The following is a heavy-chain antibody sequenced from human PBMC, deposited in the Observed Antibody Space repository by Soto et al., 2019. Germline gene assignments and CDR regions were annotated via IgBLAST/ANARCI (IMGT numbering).Heavy chain of an antibody. V-gene: IGHV3-74*01. CDR1: GFTFRSHR. CDR3: TTVCDV. CDR2: IDTDGGGT. D-gene: IGHD2-21*02. Sequence: EVQLVESGGGLVQPGGSLRVSCAASGFTFRSHRIHWVRQAPGKGLEWVSRIDTDGGGTSYADSVKGRFTISTDNAENTVYLQMNGLRGEVTAVYYCTTVCDVWGQGTLVTVSP. J-gene: IGHJ4*02.